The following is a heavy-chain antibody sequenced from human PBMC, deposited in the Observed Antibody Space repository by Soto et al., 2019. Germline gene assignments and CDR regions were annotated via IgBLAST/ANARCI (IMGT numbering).Heavy chain of an antibody. V-gene: IGHV4-31*03. CDR1: GGSIRSGGYY. CDR3: ARDLVYYGSGSYYNVLDY. D-gene: IGHD3-10*01. Sequence: SETLSLTCTFSGGSIRSGGYYWSWIRQHPGKGLEWIGYIYYSGSTNYNPSLKSRVTISVDTSKNQFSLKLSSVTAADTAVYYCARDLVYYGSGSYYNVLDYWGQGTLVTSPQ. J-gene: IGHJ4*02. CDR2: IYYSGST.